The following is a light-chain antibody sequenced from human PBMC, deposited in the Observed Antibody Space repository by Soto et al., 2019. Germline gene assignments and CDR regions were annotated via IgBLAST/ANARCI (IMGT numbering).Light chain of an antibody. Sequence: EIVMTQSPSTLSVSPGERATLSCRASQSVSSNLAWYQQKPGQAPRLLIYGASTMATGIPARFSGSGSGTEFTLTFSSLQSEDCAVYYCQQYNNWPPWYVFGQGTKLEIK. CDR2: GAS. CDR3: QQYNNWPPWYV. J-gene: IGKJ2*01. V-gene: IGKV3-15*01. CDR1: QSVSSN.